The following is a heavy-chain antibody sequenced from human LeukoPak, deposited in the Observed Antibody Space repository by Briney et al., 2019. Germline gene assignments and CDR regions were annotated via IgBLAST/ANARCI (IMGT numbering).Heavy chain of an antibody. V-gene: IGHV4-30-2*01. D-gene: IGHD4-17*01. CDR1: GGSISSGGYY. CDR2: IYHSGST. CDR3: ARGRGDTYD. Sequence: SQTLSLTCTVSGGSISSGGYYWSWIRQPPGKGLEWIGYIYHSGSTYYNPSLKSRVTISVDRSKNQFSLKLSSVTAADTAVYYCARGRGDTYDWGQGTLVTVSS. J-gene: IGHJ4*02.